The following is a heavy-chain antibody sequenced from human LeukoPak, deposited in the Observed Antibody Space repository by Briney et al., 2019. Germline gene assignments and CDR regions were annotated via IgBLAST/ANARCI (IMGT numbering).Heavy chain of an antibody. CDR2: IGPTGFDR. CDR3: ATQTNGRHYDY. J-gene: IGHJ4*02. CDR1: GLTFSTSG. D-gene: IGHD1-14*01. Sequence: GGSLRLSCTTSGLTFSTSGFNWVRQAPGKGLEWVASIGPTGFDRYHADSIKGRFTISRDNANNFLYLQMDSLRAEDTAVYYCATQTNGRHYDYWGQGTLLTVSS. V-gene: IGHV3-21*06.